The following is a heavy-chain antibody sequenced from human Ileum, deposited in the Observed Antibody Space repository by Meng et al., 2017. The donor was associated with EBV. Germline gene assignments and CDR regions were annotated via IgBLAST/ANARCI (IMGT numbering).Heavy chain of an antibody. CDR2: ISANNGDR. CDR3: ARKPTSAALDY. Sequence: QAQVSQSGAEGTIPVASGKVSCKASGFTFTNYGFTWVRQAPGQGLEWMGWISANNGDRHYAQKFQDRVTLTTDGYTPTVYMELRSLRSDDTAVYFCARKPTSAALDYWGQGTLVTVSS. CDR1: GFTFTNYG. J-gene: IGHJ4*02. D-gene: IGHD6-13*01. V-gene: IGHV1-18*01.